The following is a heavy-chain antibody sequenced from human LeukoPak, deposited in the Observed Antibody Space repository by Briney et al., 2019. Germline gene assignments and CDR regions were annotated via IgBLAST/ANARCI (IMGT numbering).Heavy chain of an antibody. CDR2: ISSSSSTI. D-gene: IGHD3-22*01. CDR3: ARDSSGYRYYYYGMDV. Sequence: SGGSLRLSCAASGFTFSSYSMNWVRQAPGKGLEWVSYISSSSSTIYYADSVKGRFTISRDNAKNSLYLQMNSLRAEDTAVYYCARDSSGYRYYYYGMDVWGQGTTLTVSS. J-gene: IGHJ6*02. CDR1: GFTFSSYS. V-gene: IGHV3-48*04.